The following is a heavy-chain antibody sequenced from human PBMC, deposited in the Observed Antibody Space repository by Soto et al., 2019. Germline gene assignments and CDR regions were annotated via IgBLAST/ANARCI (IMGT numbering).Heavy chain of an antibody. J-gene: IGHJ4*02. CDR2: ISGSGGST. Sequence: PGGSLRLSCAASGFTFSSYAMSWVRQAPGKGLEWVSAISGSGGSTYYADSVKGRFTISRDNSKNTLYLQMNSLRAEDTAVYYCAKAGTYYYGSHPGSDYWGQGTLVTVSS. D-gene: IGHD3-10*01. V-gene: IGHV3-23*01. CDR1: GFTFSSYA. CDR3: AKAGTYYYGSHPGSDY.